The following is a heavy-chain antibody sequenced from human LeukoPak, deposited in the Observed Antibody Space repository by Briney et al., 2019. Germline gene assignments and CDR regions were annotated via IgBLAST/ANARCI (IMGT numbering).Heavy chain of an antibody. D-gene: IGHD7-27*01. J-gene: IGHJ4*02. Sequence: SQTLSLTCTVSGGSITSGSFYWSWIRQPAGKALEWIGRIYTTGSTYYNPSLKSRVTISVDTSKNQFSLKLSSVTAADTAVYYCARVSPWGPNTYLDYWGQGTLVTVSS. CDR1: GGSITSGSFY. CDR3: ARVSPWGPNTYLDY. CDR2: IYTTGST. V-gene: IGHV4-61*02.